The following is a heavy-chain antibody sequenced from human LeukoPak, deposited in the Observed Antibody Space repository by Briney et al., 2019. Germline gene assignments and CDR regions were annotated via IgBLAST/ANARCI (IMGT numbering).Heavy chain of an antibody. Sequence: ASVKVSCKASGGTFISYAISWVRQAPGQGREWMGGIIPIFGTANYAQKFQGRVTITTDESTSTAYMELSSLRSEDTAVYYCARGAYSSSWYALFDYWGQGTLVTVSS. CDR3: ARGAYSSSWYALFDY. J-gene: IGHJ4*02. CDR2: IIPIFGTA. CDR1: GGTFISYA. V-gene: IGHV1-69*05. D-gene: IGHD6-13*01.